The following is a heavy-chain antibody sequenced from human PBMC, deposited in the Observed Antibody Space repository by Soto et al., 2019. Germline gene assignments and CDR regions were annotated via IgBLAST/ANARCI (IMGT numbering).Heavy chain of an antibody. CDR2: IIPILGIA. V-gene: IGHV1-69*02. D-gene: IGHD4-17*01. Sequence: QVQLVQSGAEVKKPGSSVKVSCKASGGTFSSYTISWVRQAPGQGLEWMGRIIPILGIANYAQKFQGRVTITADKSTSTAYMELSSVRSEDTAVYYCARVSPLLYGDYTGAFDIWGQGTMVTVSS. CDR3: ARVSPLLYGDYTGAFDI. CDR1: GGTFSSYT. J-gene: IGHJ3*02.